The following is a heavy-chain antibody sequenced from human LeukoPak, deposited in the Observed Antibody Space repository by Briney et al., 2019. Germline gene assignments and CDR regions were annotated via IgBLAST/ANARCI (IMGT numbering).Heavy chain of an antibody. D-gene: IGHD3-3*01. J-gene: IGHJ4*02. CDR3: ARHLTRITIFGVVIPFDY. Sequence: SETLSLTCAVSGGSISSGGYSWSWIRQPPGKGLEWIGYIYHSGSTYYNPSLKSRVTISVDTSKNQFSLKLSPVTAADTAVYYCARHLTRITIFGVVIPFDYWGQGTLVTVSS. V-gene: IGHV4-30-2*01. CDR2: IYHSGST. CDR1: GGSISSGGYS.